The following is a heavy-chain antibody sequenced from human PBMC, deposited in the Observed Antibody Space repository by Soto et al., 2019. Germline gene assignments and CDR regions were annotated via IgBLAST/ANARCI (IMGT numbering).Heavy chain of an antibody. CDR1: LGTFSIYA. J-gene: IGHJ3*02. CDR3: ARAGRLYYDSSGYHKDDFDI. Sequence: SVXVSFKSSLGTFSIYAIIFLRLAPGQGLDCMGGIIPIFGTANYAQKFQGRVTITADEYTSTAYMELSSLRSEDTAVYYCARAGRLYYDSSGYHKDDFDIWGPGTMV. CDR2: IIPIFGTA. V-gene: IGHV1-69*01. D-gene: IGHD3-22*01.